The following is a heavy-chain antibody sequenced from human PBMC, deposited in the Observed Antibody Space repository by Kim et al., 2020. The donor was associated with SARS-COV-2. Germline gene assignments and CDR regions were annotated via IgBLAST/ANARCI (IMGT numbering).Heavy chain of an antibody. V-gene: IGHV3-48*03. CDR3: AREVVPAALDY. D-gene: IGHD2-2*01. J-gene: IGHJ4*02. Sequence: GGSLRLSCGASGFTFSSYEMNWVRQAPGKGLEWVSYISSSGSTIYYADSVKGRFTISRDNAKNSLYLQMNSLRAEDTAVYYCAREVVPAALDYWGQGTLVTVSS. CDR1: GFTFSSYE. CDR2: ISSSGSTI.